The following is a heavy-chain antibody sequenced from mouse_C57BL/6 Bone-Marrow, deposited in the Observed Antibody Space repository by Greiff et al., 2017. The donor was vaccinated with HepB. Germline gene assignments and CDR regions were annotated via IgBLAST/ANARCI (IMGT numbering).Heavy chain of an antibody. CDR3: ARRGFYAMDY. CDR2: ISSGGSYT. J-gene: IGHJ4*01. Sequence: DVMLVESGGDLVKPGGSLKLSCAASGFTFSSYGMSWVRQTPDKRLEWVATISSGGSYTYYPDSVKGRFTISRDNAKNTLYLQMSSLKSEDTAMYYCARRGFYAMDYWGQGTSVTVSS. CDR1: GFTFSSYG. V-gene: IGHV5-6*02.